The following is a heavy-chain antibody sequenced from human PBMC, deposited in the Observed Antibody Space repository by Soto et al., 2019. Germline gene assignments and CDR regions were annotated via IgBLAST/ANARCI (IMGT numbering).Heavy chain of an antibody. V-gene: IGHV4-31*03. CDR1: GGSISSGGYY. CDR2: IYYSGST. CDR3: ARAYRFLYSSSWYSVWFDP. D-gene: IGHD6-13*01. J-gene: IGHJ5*02. Sequence: SETLSLTCTVSGGSISSGGYYWSWIRQHPGKGLEWIGYIYYSGSTYYNPSLKSRVTISVDTSKNQFSLKLSSVTAADTAVYYCARAYRFLYSSSWYSVWFDPRGQGTLVTVSS.